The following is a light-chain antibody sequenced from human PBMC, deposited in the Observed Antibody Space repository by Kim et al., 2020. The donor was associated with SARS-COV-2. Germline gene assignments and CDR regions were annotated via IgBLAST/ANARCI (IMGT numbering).Light chain of an antibody. J-gene: IGKJ5*01. V-gene: IGKV4-1*01. CDR2: WAS. Sequence: DIVMTQSPDSLAVSVGERATLNCKSSQSVLYSSNNKNYLAWYQQKPGQPPKLLIYWASARESGVPDRFSGSGSGTDFTLTISSLQAEDVAVYYCQQYYSIPSLGTFGQGTRLEIK. CDR1: QSVLYSSNNKNY. CDR3: QQYYSIPSLGT.